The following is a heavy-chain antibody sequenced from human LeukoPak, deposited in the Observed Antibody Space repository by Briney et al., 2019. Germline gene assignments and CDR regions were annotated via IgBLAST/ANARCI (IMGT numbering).Heavy chain of an antibody. J-gene: IGHJ4*02. D-gene: IGHD3-10*01. CDR1: GYTFTSYA. V-gene: IGHV7-4-1*02. Sequence: ASVKVSCKVSGYTFTSYAMNWVRQAPGQGLEWMGWINTNTGNPTYAQGFTGRFVFSLDTSVSTAYLQISSLKAEDTAVYYCARDLRITMVRGVGDYWGQGTPVTASS. CDR3: ARDLRITMVRGVGDY. CDR2: INTNTGNP.